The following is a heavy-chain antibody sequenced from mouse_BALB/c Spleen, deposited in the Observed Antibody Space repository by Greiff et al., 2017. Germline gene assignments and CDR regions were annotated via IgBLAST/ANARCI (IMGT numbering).Heavy chain of an antibody. J-gene: IGHJ3*01. Sequence: EVQVVESGGGLVQPGGSRKLSCAASGFTFSSFGMHWVRQAPEKGLEWVAYISSGSSTIYYADTVKGRFTISRDNPKNTLFLQMTSLRSEDTAMYYCASHRYDVFAYWGQGTLVTVSA. CDR3: ASHRYDVFAY. D-gene: IGHD2-14*01. V-gene: IGHV5-17*02. CDR2: ISSGSSTI. CDR1: GFTFSSFG.